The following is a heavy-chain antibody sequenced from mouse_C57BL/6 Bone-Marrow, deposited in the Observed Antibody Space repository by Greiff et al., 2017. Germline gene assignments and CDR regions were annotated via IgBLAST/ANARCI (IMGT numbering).Heavy chain of an antibody. CDR2: ISSGGSYT. V-gene: IGHV5-6*01. Sequence: EVKLVESGGDLVKPGGSLKLSCAASGFTFSSYGMSWVRQTPDKRLEWVATISSGGSYTYYPDSVKGRFTISRDNATNTLYLQMSSLKSEDTAMYYCARHVTSPLYYFDYWGQGTTLTVSS. J-gene: IGHJ2*01. D-gene: IGHD2-12*01. CDR3: ARHVTSPLYYFDY. CDR1: GFTFSSYG.